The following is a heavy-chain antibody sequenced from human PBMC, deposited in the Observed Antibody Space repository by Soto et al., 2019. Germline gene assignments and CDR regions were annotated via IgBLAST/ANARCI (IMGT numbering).Heavy chain of an antibody. J-gene: IGHJ6*02. CDR1: GGTFSSYA. D-gene: IGHD4-4*01. CDR2: IIPIFGTA. V-gene: IGHV1-69*13. Sequence: SVKVSCKASGGTFSSYAISWVRQAPGQGLEWMGGIIPIFGTANYAQKFQGRVTITADESTSTAYMELSSLRSEDTAVYYCARVFYSKEGRYYYYGMDVWGQGTTVPVSS. CDR3: ARVFYSKEGRYYYYGMDV.